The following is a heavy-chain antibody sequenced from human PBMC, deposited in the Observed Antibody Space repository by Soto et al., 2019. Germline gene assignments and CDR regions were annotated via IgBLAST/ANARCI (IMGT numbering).Heavy chain of an antibody. CDR2: IWYDGSNK. V-gene: IGHV3-33*01. D-gene: IGHD6-19*01. CDR1: GFTFSSYG. J-gene: IGHJ4*02. CDR3: ARDSHVGSGWQLTADY. Sequence: GGSLRLSCAASGFTFSSYGMHWVRQAPGKGLEWGAVIWYDGSNKYYAESVKGRFTISRDNSKNTLYLQMNSLRAEDTAVYYCARDSHVGSGWQLTADYWGQGTLVTVSS.